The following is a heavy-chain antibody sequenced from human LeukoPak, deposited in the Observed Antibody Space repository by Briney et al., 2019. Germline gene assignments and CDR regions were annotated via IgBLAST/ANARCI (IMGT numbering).Heavy chain of an antibody. CDR1: GGSISSYY. Sequence: PSETLSLTCTVSGGSISSYYWSWIRQPPGKGLEWIGYIYYSGSTNYNPSLKSRVTISVDTPKNQFSLKLSSVTAADTAVYYCARHETPAAISPGAFDIWGQGTMVTVSS. CDR3: ARHETPAAISPGAFDI. J-gene: IGHJ3*02. CDR2: IYYSGST. V-gene: IGHV4-59*08. D-gene: IGHD2-2*02.